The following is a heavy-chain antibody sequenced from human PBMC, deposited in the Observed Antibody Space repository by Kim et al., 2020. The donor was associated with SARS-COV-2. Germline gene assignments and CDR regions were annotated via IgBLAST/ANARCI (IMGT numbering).Heavy chain of an antibody. V-gene: IGHV3-66*01. CDR3: ARGGVLLWFGELLSGPADY. Sequence: GGSLRLSCAASGFTVSSNYMSWVRQAPGKGLEWVSVIYSGGSTYYADSVKGRFTISRDNSKNTLYLQMNSLRAEDTAVYYCARGGVLLWFGELLSGPADYWGQGTLVTVSS. D-gene: IGHD3-10*01. CDR2: IYSGGST. CDR1: GFTVSSNY. J-gene: IGHJ4*02.